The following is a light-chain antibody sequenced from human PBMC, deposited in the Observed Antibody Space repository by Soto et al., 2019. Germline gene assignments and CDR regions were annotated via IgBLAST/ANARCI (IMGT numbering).Light chain of an antibody. CDR1: QSVGTY. J-gene: IGKJ1*01. Sequence: EIVLTQSPGTLSLSPGERATLSCRATQSVGTYLAWYQQKPGRAPRLLIYGASTRAAGTPTTFSGSGSGTEFTLTISSLQSEDFAVYYCNQYNKWPSFGQGTKVDIK. V-gene: IGKV3-15*01. CDR3: NQYNKWPS. CDR2: GAS.